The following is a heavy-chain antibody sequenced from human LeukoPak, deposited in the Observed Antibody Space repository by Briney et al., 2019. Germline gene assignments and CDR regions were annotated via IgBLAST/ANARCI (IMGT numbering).Heavy chain of an antibody. J-gene: IGHJ4*02. CDR1: GGSISSYY. CDR3: ARQDESYWVDY. V-gene: IGHV4-59*08. CDR2: INYNGST. Sequence: SETLSLTCTVSGGSISSYYWSWIRRPPGKGLEWFGDINYNGSTTYNPPPMNRVTTSSDTSKNHFSLKLITVTAADTAVYYCARQDESYWVDYWGQGTLVTVSS. D-gene: IGHD1-26*01.